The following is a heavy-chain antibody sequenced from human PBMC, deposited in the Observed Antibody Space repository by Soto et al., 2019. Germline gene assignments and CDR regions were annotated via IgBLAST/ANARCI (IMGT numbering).Heavy chain of an antibody. CDR3: ARGASYSSSWYYSFDWFDP. J-gene: IGHJ5*02. Sequence: PSETLSLTCTVSGGSISSGGYYWSWIRQHPGKGLEWIGYIYYSGSTYYNPSLKSRVTISVDTSKNQFSLKLSSVTAADTAVYYCARGASYSSSWYYSFDWFDPWGQGTLVTVS. D-gene: IGHD6-13*01. CDR2: IYYSGST. V-gene: IGHV4-31*03. CDR1: GGSISSGGYY.